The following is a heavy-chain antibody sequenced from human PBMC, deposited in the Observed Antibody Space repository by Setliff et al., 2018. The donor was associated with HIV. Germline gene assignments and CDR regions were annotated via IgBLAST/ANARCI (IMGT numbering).Heavy chain of an antibody. J-gene: IGHJ3*02. Sequence: PETLSLTCAVYGGFFSGDYWTWIRQPPGKGLEWIGSFHYSGSTYYNPSLKSRVIISLDTSKNHLSLKLTSVTAADTAVYYCAKLRGQWLVLDAFDIWGQGTMVTVSS. CDR1: GGFFSGDY. D-gene: IGHD6-19*01. CDR3: AKLRGQWLVLDAFDI. CDR2: FHYSGST. V-gene: IGHV4-34*01.